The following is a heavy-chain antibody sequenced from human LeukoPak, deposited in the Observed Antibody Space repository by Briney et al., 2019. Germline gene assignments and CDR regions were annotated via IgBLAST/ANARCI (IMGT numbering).Heavy chain of an antibody. CDR1: GFTFDDYA. Sequence: PGGSLRLSCAASGFTFDDYAMHWVRQAPGKGLEWVSGISWNSGGIDYADSVKGRFTISRDNAKNSLYLQMNSLRPEDTALYYCAKDRHNYYYYGMDVWGQGTTVTVSS. CDR2: ISWNSGGI. J-gene: IGHJ6*02. V-gene: IGHV3-9*01. CDR3: AKDRHNYYYYGMDV.